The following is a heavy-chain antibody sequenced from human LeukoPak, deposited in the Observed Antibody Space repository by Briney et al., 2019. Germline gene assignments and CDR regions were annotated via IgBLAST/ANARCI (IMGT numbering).Heavy chain of an antibody. CDR1: GYTFISYY. CDR3: ARGFYSGSDY. Sequence: ASVPVSCKASGYTFISYYWHWVRQAPGQERVWMGWINHNSGGTNYAQKFQGRVTMTRDTSISTAYMELSRLRSDDTAVYYCARGFYSGSDYWGQGTLVTVSS. V-gene: IGHV1-2*02. J-gene: IGHJ4*02. D-gene: IGHD2/OR15-2a*01. CDR2: INHNSGGT.